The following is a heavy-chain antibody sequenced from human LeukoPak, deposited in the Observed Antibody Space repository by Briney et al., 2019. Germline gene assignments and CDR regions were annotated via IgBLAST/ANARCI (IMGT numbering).Heavy chain of an antibody. CDR1: GGSISSYY. D-gene: IGHD6-13*01. J-gene: IGHJ4*02. CDR2: IYYSGST. V-gene: IGHV4-59*01. Sequence: PSETLSLTCTVSGGSISSYYWSWIRQPPGKGLEWIGYIYYSGSTNYNPSLKSRVTISVDTSKNQFSLKLSSVTAADTAVYYCARSPSWGSSWYRSDYWGQGTLVTVSS. CDR3: ARSPSWGSSWYRSDY.